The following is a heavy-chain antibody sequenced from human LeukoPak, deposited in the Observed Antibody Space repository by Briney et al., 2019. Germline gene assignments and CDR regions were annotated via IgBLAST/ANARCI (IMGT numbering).Heavy chain of an antibody. D-gene: IGHD3-22*01. CDR2: ISSSSSYI. J-gene: IGHJ4*02. CDR1: GFTFSSYT. CDR3: AKLRYYYDSSGYSDY. Sequence: GGSLRLSCAASGFTFSSYTMNWVRQAPGKGLEWVSSISSSSSYIYYADSVKGRFTISRDNAKNSLSLQMTSLRAEDTAVYYCAKLRYYYDSSGYSDYWGQGTLVTVSS. V-gene: IGHV3-21*04.